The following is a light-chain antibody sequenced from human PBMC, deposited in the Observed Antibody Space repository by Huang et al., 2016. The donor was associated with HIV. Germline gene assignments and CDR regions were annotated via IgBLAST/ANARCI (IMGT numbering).Light chain of an antibody. CDR2: WAS. J-gene: IGKJ1*01. CDR3: KQYYSSPQT. Sequence: DIIMTQSPDSLAVSLGERATLNCRTSQSVYSSSTSKDYLAWFQQKHGQPPRLLLFWASTCEDGVPDRFTGSGSGTHFPLTIVSREAEDAAIYYCKQYYSSPQTVGQGTRVEVK. V-gene: IGKV4-1*01. CDR1: QSVYSSSTSKDY.